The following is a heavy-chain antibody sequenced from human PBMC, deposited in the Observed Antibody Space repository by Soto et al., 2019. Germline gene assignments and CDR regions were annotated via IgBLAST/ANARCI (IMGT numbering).Heavy chain of an antibody. D-gene: IGHD6-19*01. J-gene: IGHJ4*02. CDR1: GFTFSSYA. CDR2: ISGSGGST. V-gene: IGHV3-23*01. Sequence: EVQLLESGGGLVQPGGSLRLSCAASGFTFSSYAMTWVRQAPGKGLEWVSIISGSGGSTYYADSVKGRFTISRDNSKNTLYLQMSSLRAEDTAVYYCARRSSGWFFDYWGQGTLVTVSS. CDR3: ARRSSGWFFDY.